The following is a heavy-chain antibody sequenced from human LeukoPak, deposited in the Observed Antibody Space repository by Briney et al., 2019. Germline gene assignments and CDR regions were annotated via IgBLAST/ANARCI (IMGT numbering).Heavy chain of an antibody. D-gene: IGHD3/OR15-3a*01. CDR2: ITYSGST. V-gene: IGHV4-59*01. CDR1: GGSFGSYF. J-gene: IGHJ3*02. CDR3: ARGRTGWANAFDI. Sequence: SETLSLTCTVSGGSFGSYFWIWVRQPPGKGLEWIGYITYSGSTNYNPSLKSRLTISVDTSKNQFSLKLSSATAADTAVYYCARGRTGWANAFDIWGQGTMVTVSS.